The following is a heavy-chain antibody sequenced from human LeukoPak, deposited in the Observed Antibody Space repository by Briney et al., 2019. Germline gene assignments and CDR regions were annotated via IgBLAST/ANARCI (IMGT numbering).Heavy chain of an antibody. Sequence: GGSLRLSCAVSGFTFSDAWMSWVRQTPGKGLEWVSYISSSDSTIYYADSVKGRFTISRDNAKNSLYLQMNSLRAEDTAVYYCARGRSGRWHLCDYWGQGTLVTVSS. V-gene: IGHV3-11*04. CDR2: ISSSDSTI. D-gene: IGHD3-3*01. CDR3: ARGRSGRWHLCDY. CDR1: GFTFSDAW. J-gene: IGHJ4*02.